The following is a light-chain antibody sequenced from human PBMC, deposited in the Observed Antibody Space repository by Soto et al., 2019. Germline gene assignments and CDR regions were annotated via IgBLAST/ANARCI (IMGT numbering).Light chain of an antibody. J-gene: IGLJ1*01. CDR3: CSYAGSSTFHV. CDR2: EVS. CDR1: SSDVGSYNL. V-gene: IGLV2-23*02. Sequence: QYALTQPASVSGSPGQSITISCTGTSSDVGSYNLVSWYQQHPGKAPKLMIYEVSKRPSGVSNRFSGSKSGNTASLTISGLQAEDEADYYCCSYAGSSTFHVFGTGTKLTVL.